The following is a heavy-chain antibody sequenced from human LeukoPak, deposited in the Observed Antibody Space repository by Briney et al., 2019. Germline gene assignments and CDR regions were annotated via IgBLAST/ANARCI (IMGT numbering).Heavy chain of an antibody. CDR2: IYPGDSDT. V-gene: IGHV5-51*01. J-gene: IGHJ6*03. D-gene: IGHD6-13*01. CDR3: ARQAASPIGYYYMDV. Sequence: ASVKVSCKASGYTFTSYWIGWVRQMPGKGLEWMGIIYPGDSDTRYSPSFQGQVTISADKSISTAYLQWSSLKASDTAMYYCARQAASPIGYYYMDVWGKGTTVTVSS. CDR1: GYTFTSYW.